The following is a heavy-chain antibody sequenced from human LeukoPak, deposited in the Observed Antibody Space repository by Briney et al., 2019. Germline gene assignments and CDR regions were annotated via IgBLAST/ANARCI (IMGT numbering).Heavy chain of an antibody. V-gene: IGHV4-34*01. Sequence: PSETLSLTCAVYGGSFSGYYWSWIRQPPGKGLEWIGEINHSGSTNYNPSLKSRVTISVDTSKNQFSLKLSSVTAADTAVYYYAKSGGEKWLRSRNWFDPWGQGTLVTVSS. CDR3: AKSGGEKWLRSRNWFDP. J-gene: IGHJ5*02. CDR2: INHSGST. CDR1: GGSFSGYY. D-gene: IGHD2-15*01.